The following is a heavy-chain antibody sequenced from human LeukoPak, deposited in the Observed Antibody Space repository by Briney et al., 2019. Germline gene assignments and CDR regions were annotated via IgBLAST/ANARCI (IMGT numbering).Heavy chain of an antibody. Sequence: ASVKVSCKAPGHTFTNFYMHWVRQAPGQGLEWMAIINPSGSSTNYAQKFQGRVTMTEDTSTDTAYMELSSLRSEDTAVYYCATISWGTKSYYFDYWGQGTLVTVSS. J-gene: IGHJ4*02. CDR2: INPSGSST. D-gene: IGHD3-16*01. CDR1: GHTFTNFY. V-gene: IGHV1-46*01. CDR3: ATISWGTKSYYFDY.